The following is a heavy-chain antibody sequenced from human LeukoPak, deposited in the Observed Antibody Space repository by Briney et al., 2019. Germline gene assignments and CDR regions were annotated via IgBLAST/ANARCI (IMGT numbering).Heavy chain of an antibody. V-gene: IGHV1-2*02. CDR2: INPNSGGT. J-gene: IGHJ6*02. CDR1: GYTFTGYY. Sequence: ASVKVSCKASGYTFTGYYMHWVRQAPGQGLEWMGWINPNSGGTNYAQKFQDRVTMTRDTSISTAYMELSRLRSDDTAVYYCAREDCGGDCPRYYYYYGMDAWGQGTTVTVSS. CDR3: AREDCGGDCPRYYYYYGMDA. D-gene: IGHD2-21*02.